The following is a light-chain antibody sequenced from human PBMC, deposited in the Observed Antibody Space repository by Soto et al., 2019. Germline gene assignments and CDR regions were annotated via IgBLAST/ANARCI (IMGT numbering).Light chain of an antibody. J-gene: IGKJ2*01. CDR1: QSVSSSY. V-gene: IGKV3-20*01. Sequence: EIVLTQSPGTLSLSPGERATLSCRASQSVSSSYLAWYQHKHGHAPRLLIYGASTRATGIPDRFSGSGSGTDFTLTISRLEPEDFAVYYCQQYDSSFPYTFGQGTKLEIK. CDR2: GAS. CDR3: QQYDSSFPYT.